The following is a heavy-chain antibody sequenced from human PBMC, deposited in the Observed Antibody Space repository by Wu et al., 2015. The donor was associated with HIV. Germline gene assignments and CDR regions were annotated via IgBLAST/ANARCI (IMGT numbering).Heavy chain of an antibody. V-gene: IGHV1-2*02. D-gene: IGHD3-10*01. CDR1: GYTFTDYY. CDR2: INPNSGGT. J-gene: IGHJ6*02. CDR3: ARVYGSGTYYPPYYYYGLDV. Sequence: QVQLVQSGAEVKKPGASVKVSCQASGYTFTDYYIHWLRQAPGQGLEWMGWINPNSGGTNYAQNFQGRVTMTRDTSNNTAYMELSRLRSDDTAVYYCARVYGSGTYYPPYYYYGLDVWGQGTTVTVSS.